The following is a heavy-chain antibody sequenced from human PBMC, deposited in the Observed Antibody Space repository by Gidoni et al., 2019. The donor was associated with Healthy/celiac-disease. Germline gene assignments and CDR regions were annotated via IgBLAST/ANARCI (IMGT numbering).Heavy chain of an antibody. V-gene: IGHV4-39*01. Sequence: LHLQESGPGLVKPSETLSLPCTVSGGSISSSTYYWGWIRQPPGKGLEWIGSIYYSGTTYYNPSLKSRDSMYVDTSKNQFSLKLSSVTAEDTALYYCASELYGDYYFDHWGQGTLVTVSS. D-gene: IGHD4-17*01. CDR1: GGSISSSTYY. J-gene: IGHJ4*02. CDR2: IYYSGTT. CDR3: ASELYGDYYFDH.